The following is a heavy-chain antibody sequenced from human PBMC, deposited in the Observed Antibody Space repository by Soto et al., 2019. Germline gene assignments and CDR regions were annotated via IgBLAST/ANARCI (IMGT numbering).Heavy chain of an antibody. CDR1: GFTFSSYS. CDR3: ARDPAVSIAAWYFDL. Sequence: EVQLVESGGGLVKPGGSLRLSCAASGFTFSSYSMNWVRQAPGKGLEWVSSISSSSSYIYYADSVKGRFTISRDNAKNALYRQMNSLRAEDTAVYYCARDPAVSIAAWYFDLWGRGTLVTVSS. J-gene: IGHJ2*01. D-gene: IGHD6-13*01. V-gene: IGHV3-21*01. CDR2: ISSSSSYI.